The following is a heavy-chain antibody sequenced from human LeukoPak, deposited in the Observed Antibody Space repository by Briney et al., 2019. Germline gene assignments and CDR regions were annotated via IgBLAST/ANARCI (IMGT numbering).Heavy chain of an antibody. Sequence: SETLSLTCTVSGASISRYHWSWVRQAAGKGLEWIGRIYTSGITNYNPSLNSRVPISVDKPKNLFSLRLSSMAAADTAVYYCARDRQGDYYGAGAYSYYFDYWGHGTLVTVSS. CDR3: ARDRQGDYYGAGAYSYYFDY. CDR1: GASISRYH. CDR2: IYTSGIT. J-gene: IGHJ4*01. D-gene: IGHD3-10*01. V-gene: IGHV4-4*07.